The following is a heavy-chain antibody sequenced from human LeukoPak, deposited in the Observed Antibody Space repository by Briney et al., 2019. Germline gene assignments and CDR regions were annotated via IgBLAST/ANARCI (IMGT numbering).Heavy chain of an antibody. CDR3: ARDKKLMYYYGPTIIGAPGY. CDR1: GYTFTSYY. J-gene: IGHJ4*02. D-gene: IGHD3-10*01. Sequence: ASVKVSCKASGYTFTSYYMHWVRQAPGQGLEWMGIINPSGGSTSYAQKFQGRVTTTRDTSTSTVYMELSSLRSEDTAVYYCARDKKLMYYYGPTIIGAPGYWGQGTLVTVSS. CDR2: INPSGGST. V-gene: IGHV1-46*03.